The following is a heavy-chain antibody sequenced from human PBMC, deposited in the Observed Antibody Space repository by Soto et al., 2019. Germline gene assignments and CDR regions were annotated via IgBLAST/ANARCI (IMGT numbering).Heavy chain of an antibody. CDR3: AKGVDQFDY. CDR1: GFSFRTYA. V-gene: IGHV3-23*01. CDR2: VSGGGATT. Sequence: PGGSLRLSCAASGFSFRTYAMSWVRQAPGKGLEWVSGVSGGGATTYYADSVKGRFTISRDDSKNILFLQMNSLRAEDTAKYYCAKGVDQFDYWGRGTLVTVSS. D-gene: IGHD3-3*01. J-gene: IGHJ4*02.